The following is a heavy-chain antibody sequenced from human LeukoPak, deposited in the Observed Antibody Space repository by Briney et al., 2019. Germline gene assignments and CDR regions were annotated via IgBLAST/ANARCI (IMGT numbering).Heavy chain of an antibody. CDR3: ARGVTTVTLNGEYYYYYYMDV. CDR2: IIPILGIA. Sequence: SVKVSCKASGGTFSSYAISWVRQAPGQGLEWMGRIIPILGIANYAQKFQGRVTITADKSTSTAYMELSSLRSEDTAVYYCARGVTTVTLNGEYYYYYYMDVWGKGTTVTVSS. CDR1: GGTFSSYA. J-gene: IGHJ6*03. V-gene: IGHV1-69*04. D-gene: IGHD4-11*01.